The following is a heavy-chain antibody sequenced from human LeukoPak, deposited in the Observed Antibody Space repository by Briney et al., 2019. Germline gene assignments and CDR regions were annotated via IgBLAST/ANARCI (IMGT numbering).Heavy chain of an antibody. CDR2: IYPGDSDT. V-gene: IGHV5-51*01. D-gene: IGHD5-18*01. J-gene: IGHJ6*02. CDR1: GYSFTSYW. Sequence: GESLKISCKGSGYSFTSYWIGWVRQMPGKGLEWMGIIYPGDSDTRYSPSFQGQVTISADKSISTAYLQWSSLKASDTAMYYCARTVSGYSYGPTGYYGMDVWGQGTTVTVSS. CDR3: ARTVSGYSYGPTGYYGMDV.